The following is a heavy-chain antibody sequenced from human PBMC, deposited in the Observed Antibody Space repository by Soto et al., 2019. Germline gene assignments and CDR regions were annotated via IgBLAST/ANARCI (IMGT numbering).Heavy chain of an antibody. J-gene: IGHJ4*02. CDR2: ISGNGGSA. V-gene: IGHV3-23*01. CDR1: GFTFSSQA. CDR3: AKRGSATSWYYFDY. Sequence: EVQLLESGGGLVQPGGSMRLSCAASGFTFSSQAMSWVRQAPGKGLEWMSAISGNGGSAYYTDSVKGRFTISRDNSKNTLYLQMNSLRAEDTAVYYCAKRGSATSWYYFDYWGQGTLVTVSS. D-gene: IGHD3-16*01.